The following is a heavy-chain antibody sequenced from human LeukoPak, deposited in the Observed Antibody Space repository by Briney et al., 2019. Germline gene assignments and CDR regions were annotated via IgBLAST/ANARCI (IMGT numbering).Heavy chain of an antibody. V-gene: IGHV3-43*02. J-gene: IGHJ4*02. CDR1: GFTFDDYA. CDR2: ISGDGGST. CDR3: AKGHNYYDILTGTLDY. D-gene: IGHD3-9*01. Sequence: GGSLRLSCAASGFTFDDYAMHWVRQAPGKGLEWVSLISGDGGSTYYADSVKGRFTISRDNSKNSLYLQMNSLRTEDTALYYCAKGHNYYDILTGTLDYWGQGTLVTVSS.